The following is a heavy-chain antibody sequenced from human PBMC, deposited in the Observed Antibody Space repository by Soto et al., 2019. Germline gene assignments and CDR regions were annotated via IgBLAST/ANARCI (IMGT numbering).Heavy chain of an antibody. J-gene: IGHJ6*03. CDR3: ARGGGAYSSSSKVGSYYYYYYYMDV. V-gene: IGHV4-31*03. Sequence: SETLSLTCTVSGGSISSGGYYWSWIRQHPGKGLEWIGYIYYSGSTYYNPSLKSRVTISVDTSKNQFSLKLSSVTAADTAVYYCARGGGAYSSSSKVGSYYYYYYYMDVWGKGTTVTVSS. CDR1: GGSISSGGYY. CDR2: IYYSGST. D-gene: IGHD6-6*01.